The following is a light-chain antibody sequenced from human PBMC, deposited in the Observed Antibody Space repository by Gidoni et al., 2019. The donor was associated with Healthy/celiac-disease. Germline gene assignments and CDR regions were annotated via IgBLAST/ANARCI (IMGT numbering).Light chain of an antibody. J-gene: IGKJ3*01. CDR1: QRVSSSY. Sequence: EIVLTQSPGTLSLSPGERATLSFRASQRVSSSYLAWYQQKPGQAPRLLIYGASNRATGIPDRFSGSGYGTDFTLTISRLEPEDFAVYYCQQYGSSPCTFGAGTKVDIK. V-gene: IGKV3-20*01. CDR3: QQYGSSPCT. CDR2: GAS.